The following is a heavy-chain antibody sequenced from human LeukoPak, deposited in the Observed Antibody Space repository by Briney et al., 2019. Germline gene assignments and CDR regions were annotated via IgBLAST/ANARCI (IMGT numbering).Heavy chain of an antibody. CDR3: ARDPGGTWGFDY. Sequence: ASVNVSCKASGYTFTIHGLSWARQAPGQGLEGMGWISIYSGNTNYAQKFQDRISRTTDTSTSTAYMELRSLKSDDTAVYYCARDPGGTWGFDYWGQGALVTVSS. V-gene: IGHV1-18*01. J-gene: IGHJ4*02. D-gene: IGHD7-27*01. CDR1: GYTFTIHG. CDR2: ISIYSGNT.